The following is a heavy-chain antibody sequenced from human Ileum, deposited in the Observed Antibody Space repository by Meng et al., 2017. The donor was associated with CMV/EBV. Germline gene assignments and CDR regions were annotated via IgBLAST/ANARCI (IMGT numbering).Heavy chain of an antibody. CDR2: INSDGSST. V-gene: IGHV3-74*01. CDR3: ARGVVGGHNIFDP. Sequence: GESLKISCAASGFTLRTYWMQWVRQVPGKGLILVSGINSDGSSTLYADSVKGRFTISRDYAKNTLYLQMNDLGDEDTAVYYCARGVVGGHNIFDPWGQGTLVTVSS. J-gene: IGHJ5*02. D-gene: IGHD3-22*01. CDR1: GFTLRTYW.